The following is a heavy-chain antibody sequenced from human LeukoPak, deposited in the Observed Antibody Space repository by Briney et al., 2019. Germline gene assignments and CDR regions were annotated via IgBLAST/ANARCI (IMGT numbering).Heavy chain of an antibody. D-gene: IGHD2-2*01. CDR1: GGTFSSYA. CDR3: ARDKYSCSSTSCPALRY. V-gene: IGHV1-69*11. J-gene: IGHJ4*02. Sequence: SVKVSCKASGGTFSSYAISWVRQAPGQGLEWMGRIIPILGTANYAQKFHGRVTITTDESTSTAYKELSSLRSEDTAVYYCARDKYSCSSTSCPALRYWGQGTLVTVSS. CDR2: IIPILGTA.